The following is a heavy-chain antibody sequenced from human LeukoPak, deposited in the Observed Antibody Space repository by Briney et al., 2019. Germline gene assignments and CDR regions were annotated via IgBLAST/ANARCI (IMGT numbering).Heavy chain of an antibody. CDR3: ARGFYYMDV. CDR1: GFTFSSYE. J-gene: IGHJ6*03. V-gene: IGHV3-48*03. CDR2: VSSGGSTI. Sequence: PGGSLRLSCAASGFTFSSYEMNWVRQAPGKGLEWVLYVSSGGSTIYYADSVKGRFTISRDNAKDSLYLQMNSLRVEDTAVYYCARGFYYMDVWGKGTTVTAFS.